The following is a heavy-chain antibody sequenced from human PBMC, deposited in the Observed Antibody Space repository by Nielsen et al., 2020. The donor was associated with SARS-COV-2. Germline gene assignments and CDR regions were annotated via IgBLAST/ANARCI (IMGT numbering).Heavy chain of an antibody. CDR2: ISYNGISN. J-gene: IGHJ6*02. CDR1: GFTFSSYG. Sequence: SCAASGFTFSSYGMHWVRQAPGKGLEWVAVISYNGISNYYAHSVRGRFTISRDNANHALFLQMNSLRAEDTAVYYCAKEKFGEFPYYGMDVWGQGTTVTVSS. D-gene: IGHD3-10*01. V-gene: IGHV3-30*18. CDR3: AKEKFGEFPYYGMDV.